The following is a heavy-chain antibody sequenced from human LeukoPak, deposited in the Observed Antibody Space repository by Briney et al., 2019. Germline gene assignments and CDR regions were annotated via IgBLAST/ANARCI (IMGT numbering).Heavy chain of an antibody. CDR3: ARVGDGLNDGFDI. D-gene: IGHD5-24*01. CDR2: INPKTGGT. V-gene: IGHV1-2*06. Sequence: GASVKVSCKASGYIFTRHSMNWVRQVPGQGLEWLGRINPKTGGTNYAQNFQGRVTMTRDTSISTTYMELSRLRPDDTAVYYCARVGDGLNDGFDIWGQGTMVTVFS. J-gene: IGHJ3*02. CDR1: GYIFTRHS.